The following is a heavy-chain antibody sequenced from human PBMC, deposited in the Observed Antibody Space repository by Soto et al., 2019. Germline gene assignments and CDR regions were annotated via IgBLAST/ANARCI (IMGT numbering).Heavy chain of an antibody. D-gene: IGHD1-1*01. J-gene: IGHJ4*02. CDR1: GFTFSDYY. V-gene: IGHV3-11*06. CDR2: SSNSGTFA. CDR3: ARSGDNFNVLDY. Sequence: PGGSLTLTCAASGFTFSDYYMSWVRQAPGRGLEWISYSSNSGTFARYATSVKGRFSISRDNANNSLYLEMNSLRVEDTAVYDCARSGDNFNVLDYWGQGTPVTVSS.